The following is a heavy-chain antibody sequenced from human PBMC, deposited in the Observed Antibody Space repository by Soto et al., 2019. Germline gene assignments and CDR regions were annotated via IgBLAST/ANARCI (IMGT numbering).Heavy chain of an antibody. CDR3: ARDQPHSRGSSDA. CDR2: ISYDESKK. D-gene: IGHD3-22*01. V-gene: IGHV3-30-3*01. J-gene: IGHJ5*02. Sequence: PGESLIRSCAASGFTFINYAMHWVRRAPGKGLELVAIISYDESKKFYAESVRGRFTISRDNSKNTVYLQVTNLRAEDTAVYFCARDQPHSRGSSDAWGPGIVVTV. CDR1: GFTFINYA.